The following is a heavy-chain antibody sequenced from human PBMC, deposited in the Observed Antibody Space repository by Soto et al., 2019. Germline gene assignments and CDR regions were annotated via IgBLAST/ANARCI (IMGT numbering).Heavy chain of an antibody. D-gene: IGHD1-1*01. CDR1: GYTFTSYD. CDR3: ARAGNAYYHYYMDV. CDR2: INPNDGNT. Sequence: ASVKVSCKASGYTFTSYDINWVRQATGQGLEWVGRINPNDGNTTYAQKFRGRVTMTRDTSTSTVYMELSSLRSDDTAVYFCARAGNAYYHYYMDVWGKGTTVTVSS. J-gene: IGHJ6*03. V-gene: IGHV1-46*03.